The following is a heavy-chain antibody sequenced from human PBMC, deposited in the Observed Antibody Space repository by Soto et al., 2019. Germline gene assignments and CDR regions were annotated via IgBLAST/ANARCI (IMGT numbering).Heavy chain of an antibody. CDR1: GFTFSSYS. J-gene: IGHJ4*02. CDR2: ISSSSSYI. V-gene: IGHV3-21*01. Sequence: VGSLRLSCAASGFTFSSYSMNWVRQAPGKGLEWVSSISSSSSYIYYADSVKGRFTISRDNAKNSLYLQMNSLRAEDTAVYYCARVPRAARYFDYWGQGTLVTVSS. CDR3: ARVPRAARYFDY. D-gene: IGHD6-6*01.